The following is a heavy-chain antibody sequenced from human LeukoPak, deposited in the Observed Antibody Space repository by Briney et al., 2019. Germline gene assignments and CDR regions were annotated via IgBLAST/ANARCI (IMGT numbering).Heavy chain of an antibody. CDR2: INGDGSGT. D-gene: IGHD6-19*01. J-gene: IGHJ4*02. V-gene: IGHV3-74*01. CDR3: ARDVWTGVAVSDY. CDR1: GFTFTSHW. Sequence: GGSLTLTCTASGFTFTSHWMHWVRQVPGKGLVWVSRINGDGSGTNHADSVKGRFTISRDNAKNTLYLQMNSLRVEDTAVYYCARDVWTGVAVSDYWGQGTLVTVSS.